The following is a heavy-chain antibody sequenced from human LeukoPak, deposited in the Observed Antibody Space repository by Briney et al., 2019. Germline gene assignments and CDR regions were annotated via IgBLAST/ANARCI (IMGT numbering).Heavy chain of an antibody. J-gene: IGHJ3*02. CDR3: ARVWGATSAFDI. CDR1: GFTFSSYG. D-gene: IGHD3-16*01. V-gene: IGHV3-30*02. CDR2: IRYDGSNK. Sequence: PGGSLRLSCAASGFTFSSYGMHWVRQAPGKGLEWVAFIRYDGSNKYYADSVKGRFTISRDNSKNTLYLQMNSLRAEDTAVYYCARVWGATSAFDIWGQGTMVTVSS.